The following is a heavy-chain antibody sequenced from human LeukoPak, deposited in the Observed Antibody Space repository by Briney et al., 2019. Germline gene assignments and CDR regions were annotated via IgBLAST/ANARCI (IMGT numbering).Heavy chain of an antibody. J-gene: IGHJ3*02. D-gene: IGHD6-19*01. V-gene: IGHV3-48*04. CDR2: ISHTISII. CDR1: GFTFTSYS. Sequence: GGSLRLSCAASGFTFTSYSMNWVRQAPGKGLEWVSYISHTISIIYYADSVRGRFTISRDNAKNSLYLQMNSLRAEDTALYYCAKALYSSGYDAFDIWGQGTMVTVSS. CDR3: AKALYSSGYDAFDI.